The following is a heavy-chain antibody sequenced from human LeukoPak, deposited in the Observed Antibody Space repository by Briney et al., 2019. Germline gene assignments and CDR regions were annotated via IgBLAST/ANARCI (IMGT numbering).Heavy chain of an antibody. CDR1: GFTVSSNY. J-gene: IGHJ3*02. CDR2: ISGSGGST. D-gene: IGHD4-17*01. CDR3: AKDRGDYGDWDDAFDI. Sequence: HPGGSLRLSCAASGFTVSSNYMSWVRQAPGKGLEWVSAISGSGGSTYYADSVKGRFTISRDNPKNTLYLQMNSLRAEDTAVYYCAKDRGDYGDWDDAFDIWGQGTMVTVSS. V-gene: IGHV3-23*01.